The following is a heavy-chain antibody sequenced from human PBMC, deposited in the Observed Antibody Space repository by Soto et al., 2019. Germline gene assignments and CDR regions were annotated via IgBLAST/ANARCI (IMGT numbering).Heavy chain of an antibody. CDR2: IIPIFGTA. CDR3: ASPTPSTYYYGSGSYFCYYGMDV. Sequence: SVKVSCKASGGTFSSYAISWVRQAPGQGLEWMGGIIPIFGTANYAQKFQGRVTITADKSTSTAYMELSSLRSEDTAVYYCASPTPSTYYYGSGSYFCYYGMDVWGQGTTVTVSS. D-gene: IGHD3-10*01. V-gene: IGHV1-69*06. J-gene: IGHJ6*02. CDR1: GGTFSSYA.